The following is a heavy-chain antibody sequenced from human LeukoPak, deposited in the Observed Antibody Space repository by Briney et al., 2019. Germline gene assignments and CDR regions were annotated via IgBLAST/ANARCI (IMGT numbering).Heavy chain of an antibody. D-gene: IGHD5-12*01. CDR1: GFKFDDYA. CDR2: ISWSGGGK. V-gene: IGHV3-9*01. J-gene: IGHJ4*02. CDR3: AKGQYRGYDSQTDY. Sequence: PGRSLRLSCAASGFKFDDYAMHWVRQTPGKGLQWVSGISWSGGGKGYEDSVKGRFTISRDNAKNSLFLEMNTVRSEDTAIYYCAKGQYRGYDSQTDYWGQGTLVTVSS.